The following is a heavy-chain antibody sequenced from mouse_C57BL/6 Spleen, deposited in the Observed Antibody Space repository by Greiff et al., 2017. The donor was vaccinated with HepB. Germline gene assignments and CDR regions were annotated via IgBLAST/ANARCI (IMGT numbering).Heavy chain of an antibody. Sequence: EVKLVESEGGLVQPGSSMKLSCTASGFTFSDYYMAWVRQVPEKGLEWVANINYDGSSTYYLDSLKSRFIISRDNAKNILYLQMSSLKSEDTATYYCAREDGSSPWDYWGQGTSVTVSS. CDR1: GFTFSDYY. J-gene: IGHJ4*01. D-gene: IGHD1-1*01. V-gene: IGHV5-16*01. CDR3: AREDGSSPWDY. CDR2: INYDGSST.